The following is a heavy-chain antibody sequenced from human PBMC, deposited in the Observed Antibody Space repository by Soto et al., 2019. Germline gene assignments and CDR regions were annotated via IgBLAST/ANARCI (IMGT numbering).Heavy chain of an antibody. CDR1: GGSISSGASY. Sequence: QVQLQESGPGLVKPSQTLSLTCNVSGGSISSGASYWTWIRQHPGEGLEWIGHIYFTGATYSNPSPRSRLTMSVDTSKNQFSLKLTSVTAADTATYYCAGIPRRSYSYGIDYWGQGTLVTVSS. V-gene: IGHV4-31*03. D-gene: IGHD2-15*01. J-gene: IGHJ4*02. CDR2: IYFTGAT. CDR3: AGIPRRSYSYGIDY.